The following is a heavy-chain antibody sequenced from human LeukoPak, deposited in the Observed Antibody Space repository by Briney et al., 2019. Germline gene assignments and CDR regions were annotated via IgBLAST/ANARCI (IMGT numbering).Heavy chain of an antibody. D-gene: IGHD3-10*01. V-gene: IGHV3-21*01. J-gene: IGHJ4*02. CDR1: GFTFSSYS. CDR3: ARGVRGSGSYYGAY. Sequence: GGSLRLSCAASGFTFSSYSMNWVRQAPGKGLEWVSSISSSSSYIYYADSVKGRFTISRDNAKNSLYLQMNSLRAEDTAVYYCARGVRGSGSYYGAYWGQGTLVTVSS. CDR2: ISSSSSYI.